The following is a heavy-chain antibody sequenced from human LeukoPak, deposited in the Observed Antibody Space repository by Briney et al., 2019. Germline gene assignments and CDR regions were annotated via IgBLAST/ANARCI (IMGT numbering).Heavy chain of an antibody. V-gene: IGHV4-34*01. D-gene: IGHD3-10*01. CDR2: INHSGST. CDR3: ARGHYGSGSYYPTRGWFDR. Sequence: SETLSLTCAVYGGSFSGYYWSWIRQPPGKGLEWIGEINHSGSTNYNPSLTSRVTISVDTSKNQFPRKLSSVTAADTAVYYCARGHYGSGSYYPTRGWFDRWGQGTLLTVSS. CDR1: GGSFSGYY. J-gene: IGHJ5*02.